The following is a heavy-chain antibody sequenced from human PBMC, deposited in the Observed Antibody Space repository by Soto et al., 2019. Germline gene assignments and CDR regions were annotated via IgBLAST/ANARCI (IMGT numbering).Heavy chain of an antibody. CDR3: AREALGQQYSGSYDG. V-gene: IGHV3-21*01. D-gene: IGHD1-26*01. CDR2: ISSSSGYI. CDR1: GFTFSSYT. Sequence: EVQLVESGGGLVKPGGSLRLSGAASGFTFSSYTMNWVRQAPGKGLEWVSSISSSSGYIYYADSVKGRFTISRDNAKNSLYLQMNSLRAEDTAVYYCAREALGQQYSGSYDGWGQGTMVTVSS. J-gene: IGHJ3*01.